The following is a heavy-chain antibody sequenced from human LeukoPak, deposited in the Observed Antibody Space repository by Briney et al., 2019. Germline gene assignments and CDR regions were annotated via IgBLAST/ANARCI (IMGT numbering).Heavy chain of an antibody. CDR2: IYYSGST. CDR3: ARALSSYPYSFDY. CDR1: GGSISSYY. J-gene: IGHJ4*02. V-gene: IGHV4-59*08. Sequence: PSETPSLTCTVSGGSISSYYWSWIRQPPGKGLEWIGYIYYSGSTNYNPSLKSRVTISVDTSKNQFSLKLSSVTAADTAVYYCARALSSYPYSFDYWGQGTLVTVSS. D-gene: IGHD3-3*01.